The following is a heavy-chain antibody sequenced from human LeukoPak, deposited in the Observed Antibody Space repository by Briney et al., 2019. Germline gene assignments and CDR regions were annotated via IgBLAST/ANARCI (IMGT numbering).Heavy chain of an antibody. CDR3: ARVSVTGPRPPLINAFEI. V-gene: IGHV4-31*03. D-gene: IGHD6-19*01. Sequence: SQTLSLTCTVSGGSISSGGYYWSWIRQHPGKGLEWIGYIYYSGSTYYNPSLKSRVTISVDTSKNQFSLKLSSVTAADTAVYYCARVSVTGPRPPLINAFEIWGQGTMVTVSP. CDR1: GGSISSGGYY. CDR2: IYYSGST. J-gene: IGHJ3*02.